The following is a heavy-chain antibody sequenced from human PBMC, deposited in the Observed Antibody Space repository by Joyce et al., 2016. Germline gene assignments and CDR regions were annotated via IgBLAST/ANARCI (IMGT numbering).Heavy chain of an antibody. J-gene: IGHJ4*02. Sequence: EVQLVESGGGLVQPGGSLRLSCAASGFSFNTYSITWVRQAQGKGLEWLSYISASSGTIYYADSVKGRFTISRDNAKNSVYLQMNSLRDEDTAVYYCARVGRTGYTCDYWGQGTLVTVSS. CDR3: ARVGRTGYTCDY. CDR1: GFSFNTYS. CDR2: ISASSGTI. D-gene: IGHD5-24*01. V-gene: IGHV3-48*02.